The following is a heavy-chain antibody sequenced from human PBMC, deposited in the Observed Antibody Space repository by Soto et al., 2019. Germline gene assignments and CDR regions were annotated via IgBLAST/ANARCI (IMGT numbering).Heavy chain of an antibody. D-gene: IGHD3-10*01. Sequence: GGSLRLSCLASGFTFSDFAMTWVRHVPGRGLEWVASLDGAGGSTYYAESVRGRFSISRDNSQNTLFLQMKRLTVDDTAIYYCAAPRDEYGSGVSWFTYGMDIWGQGTTVTV. CDR2: LDGAGGST. CDR1: GFTFSDFA. J-gene: IGHJ6*02. CDR3: AAPRDEYGSGVSWFTYGMDI. V-gene: IGHV3-23*01.